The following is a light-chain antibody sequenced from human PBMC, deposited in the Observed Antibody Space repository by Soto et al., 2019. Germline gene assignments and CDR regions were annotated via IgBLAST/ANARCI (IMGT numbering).Light chain of an antibody. CDR1: QSIDTN. CDR3: QQYKNWPRT. J-gene: IGKJ1*01. Sequence: ETLMTQSAATLSVSPGERVTLSCRASQSIDTNLAWYQQKPGQAPRLLIYGASTRVTGIPARFSGGGSGTDFTLAFSSLQSEDFAVYYCQQYKNWPRTFGQGTKVEI. CDR2: GAS. V-gene: IGKV3-15*01.